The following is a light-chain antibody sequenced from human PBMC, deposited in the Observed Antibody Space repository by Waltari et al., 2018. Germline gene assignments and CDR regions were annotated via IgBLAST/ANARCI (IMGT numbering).Light chain of an antibody. V-gene: IGLV2-18*02. CDR1: SSDVGSYNR. J-gene: IGLJ2*01. CDR3: SSYRMSSTLGV. CDR2: EVS. Sequence: QSALTQPPSVSGSPGQSVTISCTGTSSDVGSYNRVSWYQQSPGTAPKLIIYEVSNRPSGFPDRFSGSKSGNTASLTISVLQAEDEADYYCSSYRMSSTLGVLGGGTKLTVL.